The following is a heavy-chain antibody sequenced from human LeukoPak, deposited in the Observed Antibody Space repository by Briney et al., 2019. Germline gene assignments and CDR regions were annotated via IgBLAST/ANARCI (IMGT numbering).Heavy chain of an antibody. D-gene: IGHD6-19*01. CDR3: AREVAVAGTFGY. V-gene: IGHV1-46*01. J-gene: IGHJ4*02. CDR2: INPSGGST. Sequence: GPVKVSCKASGYTFPSYYMHWVRQAPGQGLEWMGIINPSGGSTSYAQKFQGRVTMTRDTSTSTVYMELSSLRSEDTAVYYCAREVAVAGTFGYGGQGTLVTVSS. CDR1: GYTFPSYY.